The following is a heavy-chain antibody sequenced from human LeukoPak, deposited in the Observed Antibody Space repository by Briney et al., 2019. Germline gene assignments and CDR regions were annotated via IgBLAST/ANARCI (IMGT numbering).Heavy chain of an antibody. D-gene: IGHD1-1*01. CDR2: IYYSGSA. Sequence: PSETLSLTCTVSGGSVSSNNYYWGWIRQPPGKGLEWIGSIYYSGSAWYNPSLKSRVTISVDTSRNQFSLKLNSVTAADTAVYYCVAHGATRLERLDYWGQGTLVTVSS. J-gene: IGHJ4*02. V-gene: IGHV4-39*01. CDR3: VAHGATRLERLDY. CDR1: GGSVSSNNYY.